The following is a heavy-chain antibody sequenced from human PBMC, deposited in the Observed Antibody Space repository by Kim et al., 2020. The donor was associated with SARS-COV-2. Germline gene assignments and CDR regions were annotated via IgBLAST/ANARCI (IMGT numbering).Heavy chain of an antibody. D-gene: IGHD3-10*01. J-gene: IGHJ4*02. CDR3: ARGGTMVRGVIDDY. CDR1: GFTFSSYA. V-gene: IGHV3-30*04. CDR2: ISYDGSNK. Sequence: GGSLRLSCAASGFTFSSYAMHWVRQAPGKGLEWVAVISYDGSNKYYADSVKGRFTISRDNSKNTLYLQMNSLRAEDTAVYYCARGGTMVRGVIDDYWGQGTLVTVSS.